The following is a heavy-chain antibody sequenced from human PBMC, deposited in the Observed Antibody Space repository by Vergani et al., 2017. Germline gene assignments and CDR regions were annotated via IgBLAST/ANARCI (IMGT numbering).Heavy chain of an antibody. J-gene: IGHJ5*02. CDR2: INPSGGST. Sequence: QVQLVQSGAEVKKPGASVKVPCKASGYTFTSYYMHWVPQAPGQGREWMGIINPSGGSTRYAQKFQGRVTMTRDTSTSTVYMELSSLRSEDTAVYYCAGVSEDWNYYWFDPWGQGTLVTVSS. CDR3: AGVSEDWNYYWFDP. D-gene: IGHD1-7*01. CDR1: GYTFTSYY. V-gene: IGHV1-46*03.